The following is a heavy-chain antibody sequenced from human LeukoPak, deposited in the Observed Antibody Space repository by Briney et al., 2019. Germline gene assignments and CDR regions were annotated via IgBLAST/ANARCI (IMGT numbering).Heavy chain of an antibody. Sequence: GASVKVSCKASGYTFTSDDINWVRQATGQGLEWMGWMNPNSGNTGYAQKFQGRVTMTRNTSISTAYMELSSLRSEDTAVYYCARTGPWDGRAEPYYFDCWGQGTLVTVSS. D-gene: IGHD5-24*01. CDR3: ARTGPWDGRAEPYYFDC. V-gene: IGHV1-8*02. CDR2: MNPNSGNT. CDR1: GYTFTSDD. J-gene: IGHJ4*02.